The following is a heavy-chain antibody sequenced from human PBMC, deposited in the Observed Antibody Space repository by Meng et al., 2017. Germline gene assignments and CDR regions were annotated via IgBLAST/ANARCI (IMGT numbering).Heavy chain of an antibody. V-gene: IGHV1-69*06. D-gene: IGHD1-26*01. CDR3: AREGGSGSYLTDSFDI. CDR2: ISPIFGTA. J-gene: IGHJ3*02. Sequence: SSVKVSCKASGGTFSSYAISWVRQAPGQGLEWMGGISPIFGTANYAQKFQGRVTITADKSTSTAYMELSSLRSEDTAVYYCAREGGSGSYLTDSFDIWGQGTMVTVSS. CDR1: GGTFSSYA.